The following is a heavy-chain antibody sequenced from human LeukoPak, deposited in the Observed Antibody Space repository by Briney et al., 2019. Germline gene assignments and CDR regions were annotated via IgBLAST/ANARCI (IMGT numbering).Heavy chain of an antibody. J-gene: IGHJ4*02. D-gene: IGHD4-23*01. CDR1: KFPFSNSW. CDR2: IKQDGSEK. V-gene: IGHV3-7*04. Sequence: GSLRLSCAASKFPFSNSWMTWVRQAPGKGLEWVANIKQDGSEKYYVDSVKGRFTISRDNAKNSLYLQMNSLRAEDTAVYYCARGYGGTSDSWGQGTLVTVSS. CDR3: ARGYGGTSDS.